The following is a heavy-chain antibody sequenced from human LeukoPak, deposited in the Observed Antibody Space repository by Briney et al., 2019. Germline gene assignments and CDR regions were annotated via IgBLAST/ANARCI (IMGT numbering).Heavy chain of an antibody. V-gene: IGHV3-30*02. D-gene: IGHD3-3*01. CDR3: ARGGRDFWSALFLFDY. J-gene: IGHJ4*02. Sequence: GGSLRLSCAASGFTFSSYGMHWVRQAPGKGLEWVAFIRYDGSNKYYADSVKGRFTISRDNSKNTLYLQMNSLRAEDTAVYYCARGGRDFWSALFLFDYWGQGTLVTVSS. CDR1: GFTFSSYG. CDR2: IRYDGSNK.